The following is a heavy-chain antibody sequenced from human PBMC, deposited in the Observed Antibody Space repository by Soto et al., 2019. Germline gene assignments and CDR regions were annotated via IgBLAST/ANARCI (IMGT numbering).Heavy chain of an antibody. CDR1: GGTFSTSS. CDR2: ILPIFGTA. V-gene: IGHV1-69*14. Sequence: QVQLVQSGAEVKKPGSSVKVSCKASGGTFSTSSINWVRQAPGQRPEWMGNILPIFGTADYAQKFQDRVTITPDKSTNTAYMGLRSLFSEATAVYYCARGNEDGGNSDAFDIWGQGTVVTVSS. J-gene: IGHJ3*02. CDR3: ARGNEDGGNSDAFDI. D-gene: IGHD3-16*01.